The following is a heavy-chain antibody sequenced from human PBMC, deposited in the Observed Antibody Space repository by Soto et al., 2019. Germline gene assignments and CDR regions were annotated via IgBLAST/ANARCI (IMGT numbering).Heavy chain of an antibody. Sequence: GESLKVSCKGFGYRFSSYYIGWVRQMPGTGLEWMGLIYASDSKTRYSPFFQGQVTISVDRSISTAYLQWSSLKASDTAMYYCARARFWSGNHYYYYYGMDVWGQGPTVTVSS. J-gene: IGHJ6*02. CDR2: IYASDSKT. V-gene: IGHV5-51*01. CDR3: ARARFWSGNHYYYYYGMDV. D-gene: IGHD3-3*01. CDR1: GYRFSSYY.